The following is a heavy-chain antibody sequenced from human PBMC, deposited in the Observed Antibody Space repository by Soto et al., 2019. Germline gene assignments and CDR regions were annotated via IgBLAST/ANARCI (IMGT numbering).Heavy chain of an antibody. Sequence: SETLSLTCTVSGGSISSGYYYWSWIRQPPGKGLEWIGYIYYSGSTYYNPSLKSRVTISVDTSKNQFSLKLSSVTAADTAVYYCARDRERGYSYGYFDYWGQGTLVTVSS. CDR3: ARDRERGYSYGYFDY. D-gene: IGHD5-18*01. J-gene: IGHJ4*02. CDR1: GGSISSGYYY. CDR2: IYYSGST. V-gene: IGHV4-30-4*01.